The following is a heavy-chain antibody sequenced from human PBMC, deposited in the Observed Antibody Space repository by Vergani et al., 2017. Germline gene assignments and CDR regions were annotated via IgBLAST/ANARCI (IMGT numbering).Heavy chain of an antibody. Sequence: QLQLQESGPGLVKPSETLSLTCTVSGGSISSSSYYWGWIRQPPGKGLEWIGSIYYSGSTYYNPSLKSRVTISVDTSKNQFSLKLSSVTAADTAVYYCARQSLYTGYSSSWYPLSWFDPWGQGTLVTVSS. V-gene: IGHV4-39*01. CDR2: IYYSGST. D-gene: IGHD6-13*01. J-gene: IGHJ5*02. CDR3: ARQSLYTGYSSSWYPLSWFDP. CDR1: GGSISSSSYY.